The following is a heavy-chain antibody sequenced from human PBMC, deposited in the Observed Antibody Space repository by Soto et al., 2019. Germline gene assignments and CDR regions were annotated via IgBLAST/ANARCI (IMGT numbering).Heavy chain of an antibody. CDR1: GFTFSRYS. CDR2: ISDSGTYI. CDR3: VRVALCSSNNCFVSGAFDI. V-gene: IGHV3-21*02. J-gene: IGHJ3*02. Sequence: EVQLVESGGGLVKPGASLRLSCAASGFTFSRYSMNWVRQAPGKGLEWVSSISDSGTYIYYAHSVKGRFTISRDNAKNSLYPQMNSLRAVDTAVYYCVRVALCSSNNCFVSGAFDIWGQGTMVTVSS. D-gene: IGHD2-2*01.